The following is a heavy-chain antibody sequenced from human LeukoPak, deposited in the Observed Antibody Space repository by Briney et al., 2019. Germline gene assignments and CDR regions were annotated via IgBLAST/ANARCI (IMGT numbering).Heavy chain of an antibody. CDR1: GFTFDDYA. CDR2: ISWNSGSI. Sequence: PGGSLRLSCAASGFTFDDYAMHWVRQAPGKGLEWVSGISWNSGSIGYADSVKGRFTISRDNAKNSLYLQMNSLRAEDTAVYYCARDGEIYHWGQGTLVTVSS. CDR3: ARDGEIYH. V-gene: IGHV3-9*01. J-gene: IGHJ4*02. D-gene: IGHD3-10*01.